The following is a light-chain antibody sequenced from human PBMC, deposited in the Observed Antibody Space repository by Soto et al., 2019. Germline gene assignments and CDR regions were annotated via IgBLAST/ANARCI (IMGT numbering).Light chain of an antibody. Sequence: DIVLTQSPATLSLSPGERATLSCRASQSIGHYLAWYKQKPGQSPRLLIYDASNRATDIPVRFSGSGSGTDFTLTISSXXXXXXXVYYCQHRSSWPWTFGQGTRVEVK. V-gene: IGKV3-11*01. J-gene: IGKJ1*01. CDR3: QHRSSWPWT. CDR2: DAS. CDR1: QSIGHY.